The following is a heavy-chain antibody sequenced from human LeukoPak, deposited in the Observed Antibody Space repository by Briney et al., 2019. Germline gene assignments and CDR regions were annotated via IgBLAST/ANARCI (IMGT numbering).Heavy chain of an antibody. Sequence: GGSLRLSCAASELTLSSNYMSWIRQAPGRGLEWVSFIYSGGSTYYADSVKGRFTISRDKSKNTLYLQMNSMRAEDTAVYYCAKDIFGRVTTADYWGQGTLVTVSS. CDR1: ELTLSSNY. V-gene: IGHV3-53*05. CDR3: AKDIFGRVTTADY. J-gene: IGHJ4*02. CDR2: IYSGGST. D-gene: IGHD4-17*01.